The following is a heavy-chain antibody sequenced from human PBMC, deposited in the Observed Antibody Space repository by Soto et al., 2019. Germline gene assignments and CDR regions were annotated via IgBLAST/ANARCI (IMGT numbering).Heavy chain of an antibody. J-gene: IGHJ4*02. V-gene: IGHV3-21*01. CDR2: ISSSSIYI. CDR3: ARHSGSYPDY. Sequence: GFLRLSFAASGFTFSSYSMNWVRQAPGKGLEWVSSISSSSIYIYYADSVKGRFTISRDNAKNSLYLQMNSLRAEDTAVYYCARHSGSYPDYWGQGTLVTVSS. D-gene: IGHD1-26*01. CDR1: GFTFSSYS.